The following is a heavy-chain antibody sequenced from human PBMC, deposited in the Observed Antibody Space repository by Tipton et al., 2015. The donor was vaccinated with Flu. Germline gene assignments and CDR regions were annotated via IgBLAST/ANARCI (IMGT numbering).Heavy chain of an antibody. J-gene: IGHJ4*02. CDR3: AKDLEGGGAAPTD. D-gene: IGHD3-16*01. Sequence: SLRLSCAVSGFTFSNHGMHWVRQAPGKGLEWVAVISYDGYNKNYADSVKGRFIIPRDNSKNTVHLQMDSLRAEDTAVYYCAKDLEGGGAAPTDWGQGTLVTVSS. CDR2: ISYDGYNK. CDR1: GFTFSNHG. V-gene: IGHV3-30*18.